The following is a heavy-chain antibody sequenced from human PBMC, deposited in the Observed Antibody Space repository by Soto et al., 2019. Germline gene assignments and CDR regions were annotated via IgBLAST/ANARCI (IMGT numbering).Heavy chain of an antibody. CDR2: ISYDGSNK. D-gene: IGHD3-3*01. J-gene: IGHJ6*02. CDR3: AKDRGGYYDFWSGYYISHYYYGMDV. Sequence: GGSLRLSCAASGFTFSSYGMHWVRQAPGKGLEWVAVISYDGSNKYYADSVKGRFTISRDNSKNTPYLQMISLRAEDTAVFYCAKDRGGYYDFWSGYYISHYYYGMDVWGQGTTVPVSS. V-gene: IGHV3-30*18. CDR1: GFTFSSYG.